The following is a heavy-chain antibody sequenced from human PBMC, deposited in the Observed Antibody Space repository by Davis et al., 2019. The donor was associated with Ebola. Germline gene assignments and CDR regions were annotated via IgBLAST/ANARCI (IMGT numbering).Heavy chain of an antibody. Sequence: SETLSLTCTVSGGSVSSSSYYCSWIRQPPGKGLEWIGEINHSGSTNYNPSLKSRVTISVDTSKNQFSLKLSSVTAADTAVYYCARVPRAVVPAWGQGTLVTVSS. D-gene: IGHD2-2*01. J-gene: IGHJ4*02. CDR3: ARVPRAVVPA. V-gene: IGHV4-39*07. CDR1: GGSVSSSSYY. CDR2: INHSGST.